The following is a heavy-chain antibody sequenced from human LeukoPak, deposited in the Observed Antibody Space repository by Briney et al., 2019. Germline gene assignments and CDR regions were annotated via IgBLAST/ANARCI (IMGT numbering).Heavy chain of an antibody. Sequence: SETLSLTCAVSGYSISSGYYWGWIRQPPGKGLEWIGSIYHSGSTYYNPSLKSRVTISVDTSKNQFSLKLSSVTAADTAVYYCAMANPGIAAAGSYYFDYWGQGTLVTVSS. CDR2: IYHSGST. V-gene: IGHV4-38-2*01. CDR3: AMANPGIAAAGSYYFDY. J-gene: IGHJ4*02. D-gene: IGHD6-13*01. CDR1: GYSISSGYY.